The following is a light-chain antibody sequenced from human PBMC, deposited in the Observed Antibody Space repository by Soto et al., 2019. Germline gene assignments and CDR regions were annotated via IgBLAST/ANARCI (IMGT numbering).Light chain of an antibody. V-gene: IGKV1-12*01. CDR1: QDVSDF. CDR2: GGY. J-gene: IGKJ5*01. Sequence: DIQLTQSPSILSASGGDRVTLTCRASQDVSDFLAWYQHPPGKAPNLLIYGGYTLQSGVPSRFSGSGSGTEFSLTITGLQPEDFATYYCQQANSFPPITFGQGTRLEIK. CDR3: QQANSFPPIT.